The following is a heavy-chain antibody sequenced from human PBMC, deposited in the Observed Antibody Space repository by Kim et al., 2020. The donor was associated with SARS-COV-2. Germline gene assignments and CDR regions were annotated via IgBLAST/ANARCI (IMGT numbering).Heavy chain of an antibody. J-gene: IGHJ5*02. V-gene: IGHV3-9*01. Sequence: GGSLRLSCAASGFTFDDYAMHWVRQAPGKGLEWVSGISWNSGSIGYADSVKGRFTISRDNAKNSLYLQINSLRAEDTALYYCAKDISPVVALGGWFDPWAREPWSPSPQ. D-gene: IGHD2-15*01. CDR2: ISWNSGSI. CDR1: GFTFDDYA. CDR3: AKDISPVVALGGWFDP.